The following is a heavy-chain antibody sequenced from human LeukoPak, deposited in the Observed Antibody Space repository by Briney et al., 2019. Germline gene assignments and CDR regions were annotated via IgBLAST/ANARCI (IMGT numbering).Heavy chain of an antibody. CDR3: ARGGWSLDY. D-gene: IGHD2-15*01. Sequence: PSETLSLTCTVYGGSINSFYWSWIRQPPGKGLEWVGYIYYSGSTNYNPSLKSRVTISVDTSKNQFSLKLSSLTAADTAVYYCARGGWSLDYWGQGTLVTVSS. V-gene: IGHV4-59*01. CDR2: IYYSGST. CDR1: GGSINSFY. J-gene: IGHJ4*02.